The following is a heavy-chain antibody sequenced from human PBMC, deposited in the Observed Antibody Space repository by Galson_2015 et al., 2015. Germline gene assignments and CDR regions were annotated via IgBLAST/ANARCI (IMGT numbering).Heavy chain of an antibody. D-gene: IGHD3-3*01. CDR1: GYTLTDLS. J-gene: IGHJ5*02. Sequence: SVKVSCKVSGYTLTDLSMRWVRQAPGKGLEWMGGFDPEDGETIYAQKFQGRVTMTEDTSTDTAYMELSSLRSEDTAVYYCATAIRNFCSVYSTGSWFAPWGQRTLVTVSS. CDR3: ATAIRNFCSVYSTGSWFAP. V-gene: IGHV1-24*01. CDR2: FDPEDGET.